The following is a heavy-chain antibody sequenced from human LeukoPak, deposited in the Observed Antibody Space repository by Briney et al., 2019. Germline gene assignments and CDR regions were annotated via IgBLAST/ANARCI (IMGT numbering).Heavy chain of an antibody. V-gene: IGHV4-4*07. CDR3: ARDIVRSDGYNYNS. CDR1: GDSISRNY. CDR2: IHGSGKT. Sequence: PSETLSLTCTVSGDSISRNYWNWIRQPAGKGLEWIGRIHGSGKTNYNPSLQSRLTMSVDTSKNQFSLQLRSVTAADTAVYYCARDIVRSDGYNYNSWGQGALVTVSS. D-gene: IGHD5-24*01. J-gene: IGHJ4*02.